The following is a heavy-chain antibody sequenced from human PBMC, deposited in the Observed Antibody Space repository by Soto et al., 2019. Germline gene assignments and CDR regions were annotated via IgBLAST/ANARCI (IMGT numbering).Heavy chain of an antibody. J-gene: IGHJ3*02. CDR3: VSDRMWEQWLGPHDAFEI. CDR1: GFTFSIFS. D-gene: IGHD6-19*01. CDR2: VNAAANDI. V-gene: IGHV3-48*02. Sequence: EVQLVESGGGLVQPRGSLRLSCAASGFTFSIFSMSWVRQAPGKGLEWISYVNAAANDIYYTDSVRGRFTISRDNAKNSLYLQMNSLRDDDTAVYYCVSDRMWEQWLGPHDAFEIWGQGTMVTVS.